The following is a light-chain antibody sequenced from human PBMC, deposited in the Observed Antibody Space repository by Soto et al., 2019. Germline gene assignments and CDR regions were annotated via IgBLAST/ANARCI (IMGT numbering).Light chain of an antibody. V-gene: IGKV3-20*01. J-gene: IGKJ1*01. CDR1: QNIGTY. Sequence: IVLTQSPGTLSLSPGERATLSCRASQNIGTYLAWYQHKPGQAPSVLIFGASTRANGVPDRFSGSGSGTDFTLTSSRLDPADFAVYYCQQYGTSPRWTFGQGTKVEIK. CDR3: QQYGTSPRWT. CDR2: GAS.